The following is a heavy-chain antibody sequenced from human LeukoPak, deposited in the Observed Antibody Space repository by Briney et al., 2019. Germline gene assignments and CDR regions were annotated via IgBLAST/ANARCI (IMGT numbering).Heavy chain of an antibody. V-gene: IGHV4-31*03. D-gene: IGHD3-22*01. CDR3: ARGGPAVVITASNWFDP. J-gene: IGHJ5*02. CDR1: GGPIGSGGYY. Sequence: SETLSLTCTVSGGPIGSGGYYWSWIRQHPGKGLEWIGYISYSGRTLYNPSLKSRVTISIDTSENQFSLNLSSVTAADTAVYYCARGGPAVVITASNWFDPWGQGTLGTVSS. CDR2: ISYSGRT.